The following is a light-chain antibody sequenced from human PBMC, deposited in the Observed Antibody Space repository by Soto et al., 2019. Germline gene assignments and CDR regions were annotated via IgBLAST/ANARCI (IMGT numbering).Light chain of an antibody. V-gene: IGKV3-20*01. CDR2: GAS. CDR1: QSVSSSY. CDR3: QQYGSSHT. J-gene: IGKJ5*01. Sequence: EIVLTQSPGTLSLSLGERATLSCRASQSVSSSYLAWYQQKPGQAPRLLIYGASSRATGIPDRFSGSGAGAYFNLTISRLEPADFGVYYCQQYGSSHTFGQGTRLEIK.